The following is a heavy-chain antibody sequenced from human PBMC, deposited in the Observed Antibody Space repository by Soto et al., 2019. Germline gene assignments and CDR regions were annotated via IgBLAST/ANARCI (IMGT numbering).Heavy chain of an antibody. D-gene: IGHD2-2*01. CDR2: ISGSGGST. CDR1: GFTFSSYA. J-gene: IGHJ5*02. CDR3: AKGQWIVVVPAANSNWFDP. Sequence: SGGSLRLSCAASGFTFSSYAMSWVRQAPGKGLEWVSAISGSGGSTYYADSVKGRFTISRDNSKNTLYLQMNSLRAEDTAVYYCAKGQWIVVVPAANSNWFDPWGQGTLVTVSS. V-gene: IGHV3-23*01.